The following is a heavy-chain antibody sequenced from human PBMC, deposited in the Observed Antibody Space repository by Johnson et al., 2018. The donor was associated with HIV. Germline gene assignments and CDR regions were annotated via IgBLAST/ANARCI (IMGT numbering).Heavy chain of an antibody. Sequence: VQLVESGGGVAQPGRSLRLSCTASGFTFSTYWMSWVRQAPGKGLEWVANIKQDGSEKYYVDSVKGRFTISRDNAKNSLYLQMNSLRAEDTAVYYCARDGRKLTYYYDSSGYDDAFDIWGQGTMVTVSS. CDR3: ARDGRKLTYYYDSSGYDDAFDI. CDR2: IKQDGSEK. CDR1: GFTFSTYW. V-gene: IGHV3-7*01. D-gene: IGHD3-22*01. J-gene: IGHJ3*02.